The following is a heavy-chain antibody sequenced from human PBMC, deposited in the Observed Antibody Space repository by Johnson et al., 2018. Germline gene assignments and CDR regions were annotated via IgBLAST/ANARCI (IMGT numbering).Heavy chain of an antibody. CDR3: ARPLGNRVYDAFDI. CDR2: TYYRSKWYN. V-gene: IGHV6-1*01. D-gene: IGHD7-27*01. Sequence: QVQLQESGPGLVKPSQTLSLTCVISGDSVSSNSAAWNWIRQSPSRGLEWLGRTYYRSKWYNDYAVSVKSRITINPDTSKNQFSLKLSSVTAADTAVYYCARPLGNRVYDAFDIWGQGTMVTVSS. CDR1: GDSVSSNSAA. J-gene: IGHJ3*02.